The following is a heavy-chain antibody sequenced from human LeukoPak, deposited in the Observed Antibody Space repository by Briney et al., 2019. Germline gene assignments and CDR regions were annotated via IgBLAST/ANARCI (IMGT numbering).Heavy chain of an antibody. V-gene: IGHV3-30*04. CDR3: ARVQGRYSYGSGFDS. J-gene: IGHJ4*02. D-gene: IGHD5-18*01. Sequence: GRSLRLSCAASGFTFSSYAMHWVRQAPGKGLEWVAIISYDGSNKYYADSVKGRFTISRDNSKNTLYLQMNSLRAEDTAVYYCARVQGRYSYGSGFDSWGQGTLVTVSS. CDR2: ISYDGSNK. CDR1: GFTFSSYA.